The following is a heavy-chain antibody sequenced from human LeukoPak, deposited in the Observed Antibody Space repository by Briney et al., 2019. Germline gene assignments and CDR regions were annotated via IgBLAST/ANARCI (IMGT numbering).Heavy chain of an antibody. D-gene: IGHD2-21*02. V-gene: IGHV1-69*06. CDR1: GGTFTRYA. J-gene: IGHJ4*02. CDR2: IIPIFGTA. CDR3: ARDLAYCGGDCYPGGDY. Sequence: SVKVSCKASGGTFTRYAISWVRQAPGQGLEWMGRIIPIFGTANYAQKFQGRVTITADKSTSTAYMQLSSLRSEDTAVYYCARDLAYCGGDCYPGGDYWGQGTLVTVSS.